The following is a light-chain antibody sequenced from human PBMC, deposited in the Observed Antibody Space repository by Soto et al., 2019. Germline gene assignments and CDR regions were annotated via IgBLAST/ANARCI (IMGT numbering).Light chain of an antibody. CDR3: SSYTSSSTPLYV. Sequence: QSALTQPASVSGSPGQSITISCTGTSSDVGGYNYVSWYQQHPGKAPKLMIYEVSNRPSGVSNRFSGSKSGNTASLTISGLQAEDEADYYCSSYTSSSTPLYVFGTGTKLIVL. CDR1: SSDVGGYNY. J-gene: IGLJ1*01. V-gene: IGLV2-14*01. CDR2: EVS.